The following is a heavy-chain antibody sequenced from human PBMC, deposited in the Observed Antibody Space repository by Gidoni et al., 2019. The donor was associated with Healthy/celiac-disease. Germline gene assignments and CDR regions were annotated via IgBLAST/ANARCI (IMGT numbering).Heavy chain of an antibody. Sequence: QVPLVQSGATVKKPGSSVQVSCTASGGTFSSYAISWVRQAPGQGLEGMGGIIPIFGTANDAQKFQGRVTITADKSTSTAYMELSSLRAEDTAVYYCARDRCSGGSCYSDWVDPWGQGTLVTVSS. J-gene: IGHJ5*02. CDR3: ARDRCSGGSCYSDWVDP. D-gene: IGHD2-15*01. V-gene: IGHV1-69*06. CDR1: GGTFSSYA. CDR2: IIPIFGTA.